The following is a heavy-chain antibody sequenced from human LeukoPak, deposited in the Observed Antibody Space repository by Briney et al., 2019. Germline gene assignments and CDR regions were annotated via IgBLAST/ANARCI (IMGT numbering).Heavy chain of an antibody. Sequence: GGSLRLSCAASGFAFSSYSMHWVRQAPGKGLEWVAVISYDGSNKYYADSVKGRFTISRDNSKNTLCLQMNSLRAEDTAVYYCANAYYDFWSGYSVPYYYGMDVWGQGTTVTVSS. CDR1: GFAFSSYS. D-gene: IGHD3-3*01. V-gene: IGHV3-30*18. CDR3: ANAYYDFWSGYSVPYYYGMDV. CDR2: ISYDGSNK. J-gene: IGHJ6*02.